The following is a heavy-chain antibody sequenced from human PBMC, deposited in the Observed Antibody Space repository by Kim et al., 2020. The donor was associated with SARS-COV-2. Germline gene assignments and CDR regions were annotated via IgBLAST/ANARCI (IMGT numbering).Heavy chain of an antibody. J-gene: IGHJ4*02. V-gene: IGHV4-34*01. Sequence: NYNPAPESRVTISVDTSKNQFSLKLSSVTAADTAVYYCARKWELLRLFDYWGQGTLVTVSS. CDR3: ARKWELLRLFDY. D-gene: IGHD1-26*01.